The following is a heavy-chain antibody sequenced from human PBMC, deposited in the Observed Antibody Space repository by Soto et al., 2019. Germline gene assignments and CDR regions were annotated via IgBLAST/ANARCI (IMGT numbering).Heavy chain of an antibody. CDR2: ISSSGSTI. J-gene: IGHJ4*02. CDR1: GFTFSSYE. V-gene: IGHV3-48*03. Sequence: GGSLRLSCAASGFTFSSYEMNWVRQAPGKGLEWVSYISSSGSTIYYADSVKGRFTISRDNAKNSLYLQMNSLRAEDTAVYYCAREYAGYSSCWYFDYWGQGTLVTVSS. D-gene: IGHD6-19*01. CDR3: AREYAGYSSCWYFDY.